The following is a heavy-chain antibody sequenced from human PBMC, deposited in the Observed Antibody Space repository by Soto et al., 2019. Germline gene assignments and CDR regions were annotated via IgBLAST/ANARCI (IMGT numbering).Heavy chain of an antibody. Sequence: ASVKVSCKASGYTFTSYGISCVRQAPGQGLEWMGWISAYNGNTNYAQKLQGRVTMTTDTSTSTAYMELRSLRSDDTAVYYCARDLDYYGSGSYYLSPTYYYYGMDVWGQGTTVTVSS. CDR3: ARDLDYYGSGSYYLSPTYYYYGMDV. D-gene: IGHD3-10*01. CDR1: GYTFTSYG. CDR2: ISAYNGNT. J-gene: IGHJ6*02. V-gene: IGHV1-18*01.